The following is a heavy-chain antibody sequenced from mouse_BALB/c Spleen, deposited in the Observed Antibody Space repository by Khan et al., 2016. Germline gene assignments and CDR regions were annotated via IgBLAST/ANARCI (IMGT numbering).Heavy chain of an antibody. CDR3: AREGNDYPYYFDY. V-gene: IGHV9-3-1*01. CDR2: INTYTGEP. J-gene: IGHJ2*01. D-gene: IGHD2-4*01. Sequence: QIQLVQSGPELKKPGETVKISCKASGYTFTDYGMNWVKQAPGKGLKWMGWINTYTGEPTYADDFKGRFAFSLETSASTAYLQINNLKKEDTATXCCAREGNDYPYYFDYWGQGTTLTVSS. CDR1: GYTFTDYG.